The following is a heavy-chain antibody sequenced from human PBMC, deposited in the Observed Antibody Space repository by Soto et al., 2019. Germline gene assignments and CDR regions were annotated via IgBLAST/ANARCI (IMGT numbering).Heavy chain of an antibody. V-gene: IGHV3-21*01. CDR2: ILSSSGSI. CDR3: AIFFFQAEDGIRDTVPVSAFLLNRSSDL. D-gene: IGHD2-15*01. Sequence: LEWVSVILSSSGSIYYADSVKGRFTISRDNAKNSLYLQMNSLKDEDTAVYYCAIFFFQAEDGIRDTVPVSAFLLNRSSDL. J-gene: IGHJ2*01.